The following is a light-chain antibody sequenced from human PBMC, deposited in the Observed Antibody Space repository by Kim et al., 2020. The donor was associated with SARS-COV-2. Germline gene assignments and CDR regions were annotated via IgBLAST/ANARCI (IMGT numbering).Light chain of an antibody. CDR2: RVS. Sequence: DVVLTQPLLSLPVTLGQPASISCRSSQSLVTGDGYTYLNWFLQRPGQSPRRLIYRVSNRDSGAPDRFSGSGSGTEFTLKISRVEAEDIGVYYCMQGTHWPPTFGQGTKLEI. V-gene: IGKV2-30*01. CDR1: QSLVTGDGYTY. CDR3: MQGTHWPPT. J-gene: IGKJ2*01.